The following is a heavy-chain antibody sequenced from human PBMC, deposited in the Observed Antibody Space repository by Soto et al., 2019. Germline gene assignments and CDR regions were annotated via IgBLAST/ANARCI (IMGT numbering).Heavy chain of an antibody. D-gene: IGHD1-26*01. CDR2: ISAYNGNT. Sequence: ASGKVSCKASGYTFTSYGISWVRQAPGQGLEWMGWISAYNGNTNYAQKLQGRVTMTTDTSTSTAYMELRSLRSDDTAVYYCARGSSIVGVTALDYWGQGTLVTVSP. V-gene: IGHV1-18*01. CDR3: ARGSSIVGVTALDY. CDR1: GYTFTSYG. J-gene: IGHJ4*02.